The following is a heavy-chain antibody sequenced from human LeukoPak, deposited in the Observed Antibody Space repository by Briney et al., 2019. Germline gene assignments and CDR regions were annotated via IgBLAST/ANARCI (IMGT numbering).Heavy chain of an antibody. J-gene: IGHJ4*02. D-gene: IGHD3-16*01. CDR3: ARDGVGAGGDY. V-gene: IGHV4-30-4*01. CDR2: IYYSGST. Sequence: PSETLSLTCAVSGGSISSSNWWSWVRQPPGKGLEWIGYIYYSGSTYYNPSLKSRVTISVDTSKNQFSLKLSSVTAADTAVYYCARDGVGAGGDYWGQGTLVTVSS. CDR1: GGSISSSNW.